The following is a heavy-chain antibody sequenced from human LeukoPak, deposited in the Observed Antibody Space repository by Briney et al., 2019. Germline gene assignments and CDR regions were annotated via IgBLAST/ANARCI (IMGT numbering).Heavy chain of an antibody. CDR2: IWYDGSNK. Sequence: GGSLRLSCAASGFSFSSYGMHWVRQAPGKGLEWVAVIWYDGSNKYYADSVKGQFTISRDNSKNTLYLQMNSLRAEDTAVYYCARAGVAAPEFDYWGQGTLVTVSS. CDR1: GFSFSSYG. CDR3: ARAGVAAPEFDY. D-gene: IGHD2-15*01. J-gene: IGHJ4*02. V-gene: IGHV3-33*08.